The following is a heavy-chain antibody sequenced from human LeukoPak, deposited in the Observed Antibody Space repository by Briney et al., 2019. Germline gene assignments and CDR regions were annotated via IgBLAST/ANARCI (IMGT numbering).Heavy chain of an antibody. Sequence: PETLSLTCAVSGGSISSSSYYWGWIRQPPGKGLEWIGSIFYSGSTYYNPSLKSRVTISVDTSKNQFSLKLSSVTAADTAVYYCARIDSSGYYRFDYWGQGTLVTVSS. J-gene: IGHJ4*02. D-gene: IGHD3-22*01. CDR1: GGSISSSSYY. CDR2: IFYSGST. CDR3: ARIDSSGYYRFDY. V-gene: IGHV4-39*01.